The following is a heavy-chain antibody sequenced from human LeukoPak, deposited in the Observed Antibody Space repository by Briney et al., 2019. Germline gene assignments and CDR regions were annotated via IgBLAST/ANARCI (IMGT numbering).Heavy chain of an antibody. V-gene: IGHV3-15*01. Sequence: GGSLRLSRAASGFTFSNAWMSWVRQAPGKGLEWVGRIKSKTDGGTTDYAAPVKGRFTISRDDSKNTLYLQMNSLKTEDTAVYYRTTGRPGGIVVVPSGLWDQGTLVTVSS. CDR3: TTGRPGGIVVVPSGL. J-gene: IGHJ4*02. D-gene: IGHD2-2*01. CDR1: GFTFSNAW. CDR2: IKSKTDGGTT.